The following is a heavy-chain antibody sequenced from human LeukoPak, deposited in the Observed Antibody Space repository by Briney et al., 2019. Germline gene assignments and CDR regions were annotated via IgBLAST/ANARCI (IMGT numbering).Heavy chain of an antibody. CDR3: ARQGRLTGKVF. CDR1: GGSISSGSYY. D-gene: IGHD7-27*01. J-gene: IGHJ4*02. CDR2: ICTSGST. V-gene: IGHV4-61*02. Sequence: SETLSLTCTVSGGSISSGSYYWNWIRQPAGTGLEWIGRICTSGSTDYNPSLKSRVTISVDTSKNQFSLKLSSVTAADTAVYYCARQGRLTGKVFWGQGTLVTVSS.